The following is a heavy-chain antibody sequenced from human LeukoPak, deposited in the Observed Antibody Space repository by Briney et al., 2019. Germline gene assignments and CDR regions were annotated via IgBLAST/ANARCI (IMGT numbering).Heavy chain of an antibody. CDR2: MNPNTGNT. J-gene: IGHJ6*03. V-gene: IGHV1-8*03. CDR3: ARGRVQLWLRNYYYYYMDV. Sequence: ASVKVSCKASGYTFTSYDINWVRQTTGQGLEWMGWMNPNTGNTGYAQKFQGRVTITRNTSISTAYMELSSLRSEDTAVYHCARGRVQLWLRNYYYYYMDVWGKGTTVTVSS. CDR1: GYTFTSYD. D-gene: IGHD5-18*01.